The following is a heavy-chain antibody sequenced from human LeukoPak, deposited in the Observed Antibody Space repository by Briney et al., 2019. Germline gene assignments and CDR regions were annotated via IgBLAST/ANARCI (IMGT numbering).Heavy chain of an antibody. D-gene: IGHD6-19*01. Sequence: PGGSLRLSCAASGFTFSSYGMHWVRQAPGKGLEWVAVIWYDGSNKYYADSVKGRFTISRDNSKNTLYLQMNSLRAEDTAVYYCAKDQTAVAGPHDYWGQGTLVTVSS. CDR3: AKDQTAVAGPHDY. CDR1: GFTFSSYG. V-gene: IGHV3-33*06. J-gene: IGHJ4*02. CDR2: IWYDGSNK.